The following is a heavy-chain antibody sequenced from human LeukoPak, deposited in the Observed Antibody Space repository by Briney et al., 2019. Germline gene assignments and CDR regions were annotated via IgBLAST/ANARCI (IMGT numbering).Heavy chain of an antibody. Sequence: SETLSLTCTVSGGSISSYYWSWIRQPPGKGLEWIGYIYYSGSTNYNPSLKSRVTISVDTSKNQFSLELSSVTAADTAVYYCARDRQRGRGYFDYWGQGTLVTVSS. J-gene: IGHJ4*02. CDR3: ARDRQRGRGYFDY. CDR1: GGSISSYY. V-gene: IGHV4-59*01. D-gene: IGHD3-10*01. CDR2: IYYSGST.